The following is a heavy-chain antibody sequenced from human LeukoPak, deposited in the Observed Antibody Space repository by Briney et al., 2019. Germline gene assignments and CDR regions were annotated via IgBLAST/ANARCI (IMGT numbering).Heavy chain of an antibody. D-gene: IGHD3-9*01. CDR3: ARSKKGYDILTGYWENYFDY. Sequence: PSETLSLTCAVYGGSFSGYYWSWIRQPPGKGLEWIGEINHSGSTNYNPSLKSRVTISVDTFKNQFSLKLSSVTAADTAVYYCARSKKGYDILTGYWENYFDYWGQGTLVTVSS. CDR1: GGSFSGYY. J-gene: IGHJ4*02. V-gene: IGHV4-34*01. CDR2: INHSGST.